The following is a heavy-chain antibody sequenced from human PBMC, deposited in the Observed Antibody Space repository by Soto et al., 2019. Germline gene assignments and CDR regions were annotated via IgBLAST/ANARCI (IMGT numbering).Heavy chain of an antibody. CDR1: GGSFSGYY. Sequence: SETLSLTCAVYGGSFSGYYWSWIRQPPGKGLEWIGEINHSGSTNYNPSLKSRVTISVDTSKNQFSLKLSSVTAADTAVYYCARGRVLLWFGVRDYWGQGTLVTVSS. CDR3: ARGRVLLWFGVRDY. J-gene: IGHJ4*02. CDR2: INHSGST. D-gene: IGHD3-10*01. V-gene: IGHV4-34*01.